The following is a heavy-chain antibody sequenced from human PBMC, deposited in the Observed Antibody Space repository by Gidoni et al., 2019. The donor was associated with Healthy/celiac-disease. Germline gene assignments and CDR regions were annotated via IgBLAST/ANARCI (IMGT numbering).Heavy chain of an antibody. CDR1: GFTFSSHA. J-gene: IGHJ4*02. CDR2: ISGSGGST. Sequence: EVQLLESGGGLVQPGGSLRLSCAASGFTFSSHAMRWVRQAPGKGLEWVSAISGSGGSTYYADSVKGRFTISRDNSKNTLYLQMNSLRAEDTAVYYCAKDMDPSGFVDTAMVRGPVGYWGQGTLVTVSS. V-gene: IGHV3-23*01. D-gene: IGHD5-18*01. CDR3: AKDMDPSGFVDTAMVRGPVGY.